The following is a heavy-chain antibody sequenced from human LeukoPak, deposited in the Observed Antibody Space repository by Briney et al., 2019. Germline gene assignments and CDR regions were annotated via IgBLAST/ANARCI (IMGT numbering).Heavy chain of an antibody. CDR1: GYTFTAYY. J-gene: IGHJ4*02. D-gene: IGHD2-21*02. V-gene: IGHV1-2*02. CDR2: INPNSGGT. Sequence: ASVKVSCKASGYTFTAYYIHWVRQAPGQGLEWMGWINPNSGGTKYAEKFQGRVTMTRDTSISTACMELSRLTSDDTAIYFCAPGDRDGRVLAVDSCGQGNRAPVSA. CDR3: APGDRDGRVLAVDS.